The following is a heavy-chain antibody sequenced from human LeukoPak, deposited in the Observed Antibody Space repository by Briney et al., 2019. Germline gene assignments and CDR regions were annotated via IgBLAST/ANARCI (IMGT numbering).Heavy chain of an antibody. CDR1: GGTFSSYA. CDR3: AGWEGGNSGYYFDY. J-gene: IGHJ4*02. V-gene: IGHV1-69*04. Sequence: SVKVSCKASGGTFSSYAISWVRQAPGQGLEWMGRIIPIFGIANYAQKFQGRVTITADKSTSTAYMELSSLRPEDTAVYYCAGWEGGNSGYYFDYWGQGTLVTVSS. D-gene: IGHD4-23*01. CDR2: IIPIFGIA.